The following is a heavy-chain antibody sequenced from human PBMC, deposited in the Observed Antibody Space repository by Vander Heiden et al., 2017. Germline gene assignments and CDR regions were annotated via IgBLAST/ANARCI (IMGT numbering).Heavy chain of an antibody. D-gene: IGHD3-10*01. CDR2: ISGSGNDA. Sequence: EVQLVESGGGLVQPGGSLRGPCEASGFNLRYYARTWVRQAPGKGLEWVSTISGSGNDADYAGSVKGRFIISRDNSKNTLYLQMNSLRAGDTALYYCAKEGLWYGGNWFDPWGQGTLVTVSS. V-gene: IGHV3-23*04. CDR3: AKEGLWYGGNWFDP. J-gene: IGHJ5*01. CDR1: GFNLRYYA.